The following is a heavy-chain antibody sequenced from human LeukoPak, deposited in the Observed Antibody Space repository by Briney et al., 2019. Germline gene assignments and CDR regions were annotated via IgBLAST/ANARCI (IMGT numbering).Heavy chain of an antibody. CDR3: ARRGYSSGWYDMYYFDY. CDR2: IKQDGSEK. V-gene: IGHV3-7*03. Sequence: GGSLRLSCAASGFTFSSYWMSWVRQAPGKGLEWVANIKQDGSEKYYVDSVKGRFTISGDNAKNSLYLQMNSLRAEDTAVYYCARRGYSSGWYDMYYFDYWGQGTLVTVSS. CDR1: GFTFSSYW. D-gene: IGHD6-19*01. J-gene: IGHJ4*02.